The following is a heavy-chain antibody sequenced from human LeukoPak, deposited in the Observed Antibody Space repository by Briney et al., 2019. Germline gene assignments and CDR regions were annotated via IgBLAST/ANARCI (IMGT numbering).Heavy chain of an antibody. CDR1: GFTFSSYW. J-gene: IGHJ4*02. V-gene: IGHV3-74*01. Sequence: GGSLRLSCAASGFTFSSYWMHWARQAPGKGLVWVSRINTDGSSTTYADSVKGRFTISRDNAKNTLYLQMNSLRAEDTAVYYCARSDYGDAYWGRGTLVTVSS. CDR3: ARSDYGDAY. CDR2: INTDGSST. D-gene: IGHD4-17*01.